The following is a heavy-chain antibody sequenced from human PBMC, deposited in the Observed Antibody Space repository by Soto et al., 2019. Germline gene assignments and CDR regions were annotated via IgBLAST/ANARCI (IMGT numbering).Heavy chain of an antibody. CDR2: INPNSGGT. D-gene: IGHD6-13*01. CDR3: ARSVSSWWPGDY. Sequence: ASVKVSCKASGYTFTVYYMHWVRQAPGQGLEWMGWINPNSGGTNYAQKFQGRVTMTRDTSISTAYMELSRLRSDDTAVYYCARSVSSWWPGDYWGQGTLVTVSS. J-gene: IGHJ4*02. V-gene: IGHV1-2*02. CDR1: GYTFTVYY.